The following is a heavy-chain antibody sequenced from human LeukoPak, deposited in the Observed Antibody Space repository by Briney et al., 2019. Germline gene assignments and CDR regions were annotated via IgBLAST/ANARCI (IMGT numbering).Heavy chain of an antibody. D-gene: IGHD6-13*01. CDR2: ISWNSGSI. CDR3: AKADRYSSSWFDY. V-gene: IGHV3-9*01. J-gene: IGHJ4*02. Sequence: GGSLRLSCTASGFTFGDYAMHWVRQAPGKGLEWVSGISWNSGSIGYADSAKGRFTISRDNAKNSLYLQMNSLRAEDTALYYCAKADRYSSSWFDYWGQGTLVTVSS. CDR1: GFTFGDYA.